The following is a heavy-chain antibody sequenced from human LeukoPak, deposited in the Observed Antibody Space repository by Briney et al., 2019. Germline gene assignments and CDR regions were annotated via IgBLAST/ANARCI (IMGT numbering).Heavy chain of an antibody. CDR1: GYTFTSYD. Sequence: ASVKVSCKASGYTFTSYDINWVRQATGQGLEWMGWMNPNSGNTGYAQKFQGRVTMTRDTSISTAYMELSSLRSEDTAVYYCAISGYSSFNWFEPWGQGTLVTVSS. J-gene: IGHJ5*02. V-gene: IGHV1-8*01. CDR2: MNPNSGNT. CDR3: AISGYSSFNWFEP. D-gene: IGHD6-13*01.